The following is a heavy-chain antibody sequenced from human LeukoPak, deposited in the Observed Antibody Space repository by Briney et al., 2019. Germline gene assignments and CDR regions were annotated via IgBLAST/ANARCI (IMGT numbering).Heavy chain of an antibody. CDR2: IKSNTDGGTT. CDR3: TAGGWLQTD. D-gene: IGHD5-24*01. V-gene: IGHV3-15*01. Sequence: PGGSLRLSCAASGFTFSNAWMTWVRQAPGKGLEWAGRIKSNTDGGTTDYAAPVKGRFTISRDDSKNTLYLQMNSLKIEDTAVYYCTAGGWLQTDWGQGTLVTVSS. CDR1: GFTFSNAW. J-gene: IGHJ4*02.